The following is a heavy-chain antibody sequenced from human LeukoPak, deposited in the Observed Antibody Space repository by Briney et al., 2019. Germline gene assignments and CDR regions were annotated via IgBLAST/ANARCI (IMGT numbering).Heavy chain of an antibody. V-gene: IGHV3-21*01. Sequence: VGSLRLSCAASGFTFSSYSMNWVRQAPGKGLEWVSSISSSSSYIYYADSVKGRFTISRDNAKNSLYLQMNSLRAEDTAVYYCARDRGELNYFDYWGQGTLVTVSS. CDR2: ISSSSSYI. J-gene: IGHJ4*02. D-gene: IGHD1-26*01. CDR1: GFTFSSYS. CDR3: ARDRGELNYFDY.